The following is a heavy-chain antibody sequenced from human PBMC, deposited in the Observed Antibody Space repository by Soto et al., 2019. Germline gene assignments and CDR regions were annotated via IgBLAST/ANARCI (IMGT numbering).Heavy chain of an antibody. CDR2: ISAYNGNT. V-gene: IGHV1-18*01. CDR3: ARDAIFRNLNYGMDV. D-gene: IGHD3-9*01. Sequence: QVQLVQSGAEVKKPGASVKVSCKASGYTFTSYGISWVRQAPGQGLEWMGWISAYNGNTNYAQKLQGRVTMTTDTSPSTAYMELRSLRSDDTAVYYCARDAIFRNLNYGMDVWGQGTTVTVSS. J-gene: IGHJ6*02. CDR1: GYTFTSYG.